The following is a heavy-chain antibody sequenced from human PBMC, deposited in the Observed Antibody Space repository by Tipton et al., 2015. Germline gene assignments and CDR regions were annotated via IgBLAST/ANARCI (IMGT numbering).Heavy chain of an antibody. Sequence: QLVQSGAEVKRSGASVTVSCKASNYTFSAFGINWVRQAPGQGLEWMGWVNPLNGNTNLQRKHWGRVFLTTATSTNTVYMELRSLTPDDTAVYYCARDRDDVDWYAIDYWGQGTLVTVSS. CDR3: ARDRDDVDWYAIDY. J-gene: IGHJ4*02. V-gene: IGHV1-18*01. CDR1: NYTFSAFG. D-gene: IGHD6-13*01. CDR2: VNPLNGNT.